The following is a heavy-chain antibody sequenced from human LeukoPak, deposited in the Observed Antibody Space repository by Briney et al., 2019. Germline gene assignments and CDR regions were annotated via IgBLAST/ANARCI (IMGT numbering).Heavy chain of an antibody. J-gene: IGHJ4*02. Sequence: SQTLSLTCTVSGGSITTGSYYWIWIRQPAGKGLEWIGRIYTTGSTDYNPSLKSRVNISIATSKNQFSLKLSSLTAADTAIYYCARGIESYGDYGYWGQGILVTVSS. CDR2: IYTTGST. CDR1: GGSITTGSYY. V-gene: IGHV4-61*02. D-gene: IGHD4-17*01. CDR3: ARGIESYGDYGY.